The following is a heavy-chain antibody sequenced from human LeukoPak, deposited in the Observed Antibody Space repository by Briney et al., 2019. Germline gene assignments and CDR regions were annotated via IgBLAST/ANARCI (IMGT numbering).Heavy chain of an antibody. CDR2: IIPILGIA. CDR3: AREGDSSGYFLPNWFDP. J-gene: IGHJ5*02. D-gene: IGHD3-22*01. V-gene: IGHV1-69*04. CDR1: AGTFSSYA. Sequence: SVTVSCKASAGTFSSYAISWVRHAPGQGLEWMGRIIPILGIANYAQKFQGRVTITADKSTSTAYMELSSLRSEDTAVYYCAREGDSSGYFLPNWFDPWGQGTLVTVSS.